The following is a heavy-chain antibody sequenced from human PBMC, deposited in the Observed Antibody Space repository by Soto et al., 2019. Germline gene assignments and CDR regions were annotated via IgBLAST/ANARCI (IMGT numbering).Heavy chain of an antibody. V-gene: IGHV1-69*12. J-gene: IGHJ6*02. CDR1: GGTFSSYA. D-gene: IGHD6-13*01. Sequence: QVQLVQYGAEVKKPGSSVKVSCKASGGTFSSYAISWVRQSPGQGLEWMGGIIPIFGTANYAQKFQGRVTITADESTSTAYMERSSLRSEDTAVYYCAREGAAAGSYYYYGMDVWGQGTTVTVSS. CDR3: AREGAAAGSYYYYGMDV. CDR2: IIPIFGTA.